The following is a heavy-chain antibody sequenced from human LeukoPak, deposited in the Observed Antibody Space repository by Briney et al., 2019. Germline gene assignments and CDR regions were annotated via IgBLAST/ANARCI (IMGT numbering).Heavy chain of an antibody. J-gene: IGHJ4*02. CDR2: ISSSSSYI. V-gene: IGHV3-21*01. CDR1: GFTFSSYS. CDR3: ARARYGDYYYFDY. Sequence: GGSLRLSCAASGFTFSSYSMNWVRQAPGKGLEWVSSISSSSSYIYYADSVKGRFTISRDNAKNSLYLQINSLRAEDTAVYYCARARYGDYYYFDYWGQGTLVTVSS. D-gene: IGHD4-17*01.